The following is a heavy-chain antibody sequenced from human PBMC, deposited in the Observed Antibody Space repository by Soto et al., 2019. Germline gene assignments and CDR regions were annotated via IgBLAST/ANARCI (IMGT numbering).Heavy chain of an antibody. Sequence: PSETLSLTCTVSGGSISSSSYYWGWIRQPPGKGLEWIGSIYYSGSTYYNPSLKSRVTISVDTSKNQFSLKLSSVTAADTAVYYCARGCEGLVCRGIVDSYYYGMDVWGQGTTVTVSS. CDR2: IYYSGST. CDR1: GGSISSSSYY. J-gene: IGHJ6*02. V-gene: IGHV4-39*01. D-gene: IGHD2-15*01. CDR3: ARGCEGLVCRGIVDSYYYGMDV.